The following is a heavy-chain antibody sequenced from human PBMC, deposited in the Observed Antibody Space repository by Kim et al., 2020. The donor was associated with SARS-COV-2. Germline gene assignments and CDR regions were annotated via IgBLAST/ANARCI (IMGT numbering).Heavy chain of an antibody. J-gene: IGHJ5*02. CDR1: GYTFTSYA. V-gene: IGHV1-3*01. D-gene: IGHD4-17*01. CDR2: INAGNGNT. Sequence: ASVKVSCKASGYTFTSYAMHWVRQAPGQRLEWMGWINAGNGNTKYSQKFQGRVTITRDTSASTAYMELSSLRSEDTAVYYCARAPNDYGDYEPGWFDPWGQGTLVTVSS. CDR3: ARAPNDYGDYEPGWFDP.